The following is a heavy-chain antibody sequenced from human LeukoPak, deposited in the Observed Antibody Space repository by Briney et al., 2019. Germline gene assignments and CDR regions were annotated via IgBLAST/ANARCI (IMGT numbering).Heavy chain of an antibody. J-gene: IGHJ4*02. V-gene: IGHV3-21*01. CDR1: GFTFSSYS. Sequence: GGSLRLSCAAPGFTFSSYSMNWVRQAPGKGLEWVSSISSSSSYIYYADSVKGRFTISRDNAKNSLYLQMNSLRAEDTAVYYCARGSVIDWIVVVPAALDYWGQGTLVTVSS. D-gene: IGHD2-2*01. CDR2: ISSSSSYI. CDR3: ARGSVIDWIVVVPAALDY.